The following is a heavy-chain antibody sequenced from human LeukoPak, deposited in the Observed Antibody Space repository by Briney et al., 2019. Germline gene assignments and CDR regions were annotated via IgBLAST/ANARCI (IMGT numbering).Heavy chain of an antibody. CDR3: AGGLGSYSPDY. J-gene: IGHJ4*02. D-gene: IGHD3-10*01. Sequence: PGGSLRLSCAASGFTFRSFELNWVRQAPGKGLEWVSYISSGSTVYYADSVKGRFTISRDNAKNSLYLQMNSLRAEDTAVYYCAGGLGSYSPDYWGQGTLVTVSS. CDR1: GFTFRSFE. CDR2: ISSGSTV. V-gene: IGHV3-48*03.